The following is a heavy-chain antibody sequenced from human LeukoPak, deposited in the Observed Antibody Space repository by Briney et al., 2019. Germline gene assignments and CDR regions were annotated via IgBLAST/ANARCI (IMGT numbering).Heavy chain of an antibody. V-gene: IGHV1-18*01. CDR1: EYTLAELS. CDR2: ISAYNGNT. Sequence: ASVKVSCKLSEYTLAELSIHWVRQAPGQGLEWMGWISAYNGNTNYAQKLQGRVTMTTDTSTSTAYMELRSLRSDDTAVYYCARDPGSRGYSYGLDYWGQGTLVTVSS. D-gene: IGHD5-18*01. CDR3: ARDPGSRGYSYGLDY. J-gene: IGHJ4*02.